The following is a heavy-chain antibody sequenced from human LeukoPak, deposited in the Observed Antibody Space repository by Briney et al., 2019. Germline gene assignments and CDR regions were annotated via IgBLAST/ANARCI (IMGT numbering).Heavy chain of an antibody. D-gene: IGHD4-23*01. CDR1: GFTVSSSY. CDR2: IGTSSSTI. J-gene: IGHJ4*02. CDR3: ARHDYGGNSGDY. V-gene: IGHV3-48*02. Sequence: GGSLRLSCAASGFTVSSSYVHWVRQAPGKGLEWVSYIGTSSSTIYYADSVKGRFTISRDNAKNSLYLQMNSLRDEDTAVYYCARHDYGGNSGDYWGQGTLVTVSS.